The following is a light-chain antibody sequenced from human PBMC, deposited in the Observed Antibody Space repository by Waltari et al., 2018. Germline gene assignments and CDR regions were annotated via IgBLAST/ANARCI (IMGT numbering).Light chain of an antibody. J-gene: IGKJ1*01. V-gene: IGKV4-1*01. CDR3: QQYYSTPLT. CDR2: WAS. Sequence: DIVMTQSPDSLAVSLGERATTNGKSSQSVLYSPNNKNYLAWYQQKPGQPPKLLIYWASTRESGVPDRFSGSGSGTDFTLTISSLQAEDVAVYYCQQYYSTPLTFGQGTKVEIK. CDR1: QSVLYSPNNKNY.